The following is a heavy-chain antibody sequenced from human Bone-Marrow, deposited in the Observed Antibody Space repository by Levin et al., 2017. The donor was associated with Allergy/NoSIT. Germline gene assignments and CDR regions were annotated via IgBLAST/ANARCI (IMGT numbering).Heavy chain of an antibody. CDR1: GYSIRSGYY. D-gene: IGHD5-24*01. CDR3: ARGDDPWGEMATMPLYYYYGMDV. J-gene: IGHJ6*02. V-gene: IGHV4-38-2*02. Sequence: SQTLSLTCTVSGYSIRSGYYWGWIRQPPGKGLEWIGSIYHSGSTYYNPSLKSRVTISVDTSKNQFSLKLSSVTAADTAVYYCARGDDPWGEMATMPLYYYYGMDVWGQGTTVTVSS. CDR2: IYHSGST.